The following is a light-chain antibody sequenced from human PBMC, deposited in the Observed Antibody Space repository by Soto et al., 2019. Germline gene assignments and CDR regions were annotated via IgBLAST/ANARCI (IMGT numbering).Light chain of an antibody. J-gene: IGKJ4*01. CDR2: GAF. V-gene: IGKV3-20*01. CDR1: HSVSIRY. CDR3: QQFGNSPPLT. Sequence: NGLHQSQGPLSCSPRDSATLHCSALHSVSIRYLAWYQQKPGQAPRRLIYGAFNRATGSPDRFSGSGSGTDFTLTISRLEPEDVAVYYCQQFGNSPPLTFGGGTKVDIK.